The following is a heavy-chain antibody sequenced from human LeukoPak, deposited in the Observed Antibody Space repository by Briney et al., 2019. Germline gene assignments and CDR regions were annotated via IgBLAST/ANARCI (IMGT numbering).Heavy chain of an antibody. J-gene: IGHJ6*03. D-gene: IGHD4-17*01. Sequence: ASVKVSCKAPGYTFTGYYMHWVRQAPGQGLEWMGWINPNSGGTNYAQKFQGRVTMTRDTSISTAYMELSRLRSDDTAVYYCARDGAYGDRDYYYYYMDVWGKGTTVTVSS. V-gene: IGHV1-2*02. CDR3: ARDGAYGDRDYYYYYMDV. CDR1: GYTFTGYY. CDR2: INPNSGGT.